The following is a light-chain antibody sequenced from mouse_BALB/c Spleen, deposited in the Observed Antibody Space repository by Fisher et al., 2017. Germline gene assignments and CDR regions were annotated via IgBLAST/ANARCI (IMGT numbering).Light chain of an antibody. Sequence: IVLTQSPAIMSASPGQKVTITCSAISSVNYMHWYQQKPGSSPKLWIYATSKLALGVPACFSGSGSGTSYSLTISSMVAEDATSYFCHQWSSYPPTFGSGTKLEIK. CDR3: HQWSSYPPT. CDR2: ATS. J-gene: IGKJ4*01. V-gene: IGKV4-71*01. CDR1: SSVNY.